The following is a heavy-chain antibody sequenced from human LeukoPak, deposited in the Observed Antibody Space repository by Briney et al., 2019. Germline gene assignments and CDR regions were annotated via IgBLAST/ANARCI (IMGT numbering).Heavy chain of an antibody. V-gene: IGHV4-34*01. CDR1: GGSFSGYY. D-gene: IGHD5-24*01. Sequence: SETLSLTCAVYGGSFSGYYWSWIRQPPGEGLEWIGEINHSGSTNYNPSLKSRVTISVDTSKNQFPLKLSSVTAADTAVYYCARGSIEGYFDYWGQGTLVTVSS. CDR2: INHSGST. J-gene: IGHJ4*02. CDR3: ARGSIEGYFDY.